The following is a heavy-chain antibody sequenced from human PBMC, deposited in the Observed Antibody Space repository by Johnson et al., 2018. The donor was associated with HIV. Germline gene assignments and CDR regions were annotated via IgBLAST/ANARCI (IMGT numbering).Heavy chain of an antibody. D-gene: IGHD2-2*01. Sequence: QLVDSGGGLVQPGGSLRLSCAASGFTFSKYEMNWVRQAPGKGLEWVSYISNSDNTIYYADSVKGRFTISRDNAKNSLHLQMNSLRAEDTAVYYCAREAPLGYCRSSSCYQPLGAFDIWGQGTLVTVSS. CDR3: AREAPLGYCRSSSCYQPLGAFDI. CDR2: ISNSDNTI. V-gene: IGHV3-48*03. CDR1: GFTFSKYE. J-gene: IGHJ3*02.